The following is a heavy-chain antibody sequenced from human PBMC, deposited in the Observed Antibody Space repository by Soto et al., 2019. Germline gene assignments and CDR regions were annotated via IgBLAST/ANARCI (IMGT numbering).Heavy chain of an antibody. CDR3: ARLASDSSSWYYFDY. D-gene: IGHD6-13*01. CDR2: ISGSGGST. J-gene: IGHJ4*02. Sequence: GGSLRLSCAASGFTFSSYAMSWVRQAPGKGLEWVSAISGSGGSTYYADSVKGRFTISRDNSKNTLYLQMNSLRAEDTAVYYCARLASDSSSWYYFDYWGQGTLVTVSS. V-gene: IGHV3-23*01. CDR1: GFTFSSYA.